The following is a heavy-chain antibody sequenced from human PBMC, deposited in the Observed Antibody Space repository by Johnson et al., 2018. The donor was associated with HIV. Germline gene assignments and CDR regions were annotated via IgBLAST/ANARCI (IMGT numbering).Heavy chain of an antibody. CDR2: IPYDGSNK. Sequence: QVQLVESGGGVVQPGRSLRLSCAASGLTFGSYPLHWVRQAPGRGLEWVAVIPYDGSNKYYADSVKGRFTISRDNSKNTLYLQMNSLRAEDTAVYYCASSAPGLTPNGAFDIWGQGTMVTVSS. CDR1: GLTFGSYP. V-gene: IGHV3-30*04. J-gene: IGHJ3*02. D-gene: IGHD4/OR15-4a*01. CDR3: ASSAPGLTPNGAFDI.